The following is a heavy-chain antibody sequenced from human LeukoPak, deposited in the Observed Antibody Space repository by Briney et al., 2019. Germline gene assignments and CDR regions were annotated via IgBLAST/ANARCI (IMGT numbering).Heavy chain of an antibody. J-gene: IGHJ3*02. CDR1: GYTFTSYS. V-gene: IGHV1-18*01. CDR2: ISGYNGNT. CDR3: ARGMSGYTEDPFDI. D-gene: IGHD2-2*02. Sequence: ASVKVSCKASGYTFTSYSINWVRQAPGQGLEWMAWISGYNGNTNYAQKFHGRVTLTRDTSMSTAYMELRSLRSDDTAVYFCARGMSGYTEDPFDIWGQGTVVTVSS.